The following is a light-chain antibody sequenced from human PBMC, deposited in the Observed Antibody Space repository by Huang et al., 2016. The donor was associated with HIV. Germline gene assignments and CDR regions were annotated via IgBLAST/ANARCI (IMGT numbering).Light chain of an antibody. V-gene: IGKV3-15*01. CDR3: QQYNNWPPMYT. Sequence: EIVLTQSPATRSMSPGQRATLSCRASQSVSRNLAWFQQKPGQAPRLLIYGASTRATGIPARFSGSGSGTEFTLTISSLQSEEFAVYYCQQYNNWPPMYTFGQGTKLEV. CDR1: QSVSRN. J-gene: IGKJ2*01. CDR2: GAS.